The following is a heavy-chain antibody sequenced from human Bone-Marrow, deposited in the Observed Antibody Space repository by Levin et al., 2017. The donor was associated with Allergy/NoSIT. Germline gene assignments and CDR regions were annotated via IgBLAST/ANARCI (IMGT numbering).Heavy chain of an antibody. CDR3: VRGQGGKGFDY. CDR1: GFAVNRFS. CDR2: IYSDTTGSST. V-gene: IGHV3-66*01. Sequence: GGSLRLSCAASGFAVNRFSMNWVRQAPGKGLDWVSVIYSDTTGSSTYYSDSVKGRVTISRDKSKNTLDLQMNSLRAEDTAIYYCVRGQGGKGFDYWGQGTLVTVSS. J-gene: IGHJ4*02. D-gene: IGHD4-23*01.